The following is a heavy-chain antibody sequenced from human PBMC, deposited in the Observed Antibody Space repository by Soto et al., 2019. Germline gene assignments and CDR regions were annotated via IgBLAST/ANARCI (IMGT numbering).Heavy chain of an antibody. CDR1: GGSVSNKTYY. CDR2: VYYSGTT. J-gene: IGHJ4*02. D-gene: IGHD4-17*01. V-gene: IGHV4-61*01. Sequence: SETLSLTCSVSGGSVSNKTYYWSWIRQPPGKRKEWIGYVYYSGTTNYNPSLKSRVTISVDLSKNQFSLRLSSVTTADTALYYFARTTAVPNTLRSRYFFDYWGQGTLVTVSS. CDR3: ARTTAVPNTLRSRYFFDY.